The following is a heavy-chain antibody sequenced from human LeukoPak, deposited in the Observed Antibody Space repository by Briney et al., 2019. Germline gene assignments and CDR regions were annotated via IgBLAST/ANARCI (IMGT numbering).Heavy chain of an antibody. CDR3: ARLIVVVPATLDNWFDP. Sequence: GESLKISCKGSGYSFTSYWIGWVRQMPGKGLEWMGIIYPGDSDTRYSPSFQGQVTISADKSISTAYLQWSSLKASDTAVYYCARLIVVVPATLDNWFDPWGQGTLVTVSS. CDR2: IYPGDSDT. J-gene: IGHJ5*02. V-gene: IGHV5-51*01. D-gene: IGHD2-2*01. CDR1: GYSFTSYW.